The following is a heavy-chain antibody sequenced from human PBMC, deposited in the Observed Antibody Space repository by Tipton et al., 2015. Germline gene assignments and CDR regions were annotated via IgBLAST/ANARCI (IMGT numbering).Heavy chain of an antibody. CDR1: GGSISSSLHY. V-gene: IGHV4-39*01. D-gene: IGHD2-8*01. Sequence: TLSLTCTVSGGSISSSLHYWGWIRQPPGKGLEWIGSIYYSGSTYYNPSLKSRVTISVDTSKNQFSLRLSSVTAADTAVYYCASQDIVLMVYGFDYWGQGTLLTVSS. J-gene: IGHJ4*02. CDR3: ASQDIVLMVYGFDY. CDR2: IYYSGST.